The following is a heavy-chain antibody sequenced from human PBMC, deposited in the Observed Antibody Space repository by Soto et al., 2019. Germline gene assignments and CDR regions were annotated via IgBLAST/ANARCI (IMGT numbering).Heavy chain of an antibody. D-gene: IGHD5-18*01. J-gene: IGHJ5*02. V-gene: IGHV3-30-3*01. Sequence: QVQLVESGGGVVQPGRSLRLSCAASGFTFSTYNMHWVRQTPGMGLEWVAVVSYDGSNKYYADSMKGRFTISRDNYKNTLYLQLNSLRDEDTAVYYCARHLSGYSYDLWGQGTLVTVSS. CDR2: VSYDGSNK. CDR1: GFTFSTYN. CDR3: ARHLSGYSYDL.